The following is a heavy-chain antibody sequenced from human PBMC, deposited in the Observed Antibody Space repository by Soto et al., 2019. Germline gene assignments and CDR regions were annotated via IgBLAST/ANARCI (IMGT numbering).Heavy chain of an antibody. J-gene: IGHJ5*02. Sequence: VWSLRLSFAASGFTFSSYAMSWVRQAPGKGLEWVSAISGSGTPTLYAESVKALFSVSRDNSKNTLFLEMNNLRVDDTAIYYCAKSSCSSSSCCFVWVDPWGPGTRVTVSS. V-gene: IGHV3-23*01. CDR2: ISGSGTPT. CDR1: GFTFSSYA. CDR3: AKSSCSSSSCCFVWVDP. D-gene: IGHD6-19*01.